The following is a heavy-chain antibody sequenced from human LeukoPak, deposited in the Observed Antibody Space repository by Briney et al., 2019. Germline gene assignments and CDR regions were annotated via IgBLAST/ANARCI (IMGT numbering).Heavy chain of an antibody. Sequence: PGGSLRLSCSASGFTFSTLAMHWVRQAPGKGLEYVSGSSSNGGSTYYADSAKGRSIISRDNSKNTLYLQMSSLRPEDTAVYYCVNQISGWVYWGQGTLVTVSS. CDR1: GFTFSTLA. D-gene: IGHD6-19*01. V-gene: IGHV3-64D*06. CDR2: SSSNGGST. J-gene: IGHJ4*02. CDR3: VNQISGWVY.